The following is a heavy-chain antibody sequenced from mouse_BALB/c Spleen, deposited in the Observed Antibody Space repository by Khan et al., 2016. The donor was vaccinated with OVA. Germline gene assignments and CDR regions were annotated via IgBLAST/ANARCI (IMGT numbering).Heavy chain of an antibody. CDR1: GYTFTGYW. V-gene: IGHV1-87*01. Sequence: QVQLQQSGTELARPGASVNLSCKASGYTFTGYWMQWVKQRPGQGLEWIGAIYPGDGSTRYTQKFKGKATLTADKSSSTAYMQLSSLASEDSAVYYCARGGITTGYFDYWGQGTTLTVSS. CDR2: IYPGDGST. J-gene: IGHJ2*01. CDR3: ARGGITTGYFDY. D-gene: IGHD1-1*01.